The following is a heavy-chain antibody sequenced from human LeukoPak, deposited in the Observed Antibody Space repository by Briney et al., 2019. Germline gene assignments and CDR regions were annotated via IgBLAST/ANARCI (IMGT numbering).Heavy chain of an antibody. CDR2: LSGSGSNT. Sequence: GGSLRLSCAASGFTFSSYWMHWVRQAPGKGLVWVSALSGSGSNTYYADSVKGRFTVSRDNSKNTLYLQMNSLRAEDTAVYYCAKDGGGWYTSGWYYFDYWGQGTLVTVSS. CDR1: GFTFSSYW. V-gene: IGHV3-23*01. D-gene: IGHD6-19*01. J-gene: IGHJ4*02. CDR3: AKDGGGWYTSGWYYFDY.